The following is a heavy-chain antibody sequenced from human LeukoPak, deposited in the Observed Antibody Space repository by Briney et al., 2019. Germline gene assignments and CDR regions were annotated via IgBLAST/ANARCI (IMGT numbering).Heavy chain of an antibody. Sequence: SETLSLTCAVSGGSISSGGYSWSWIRQPPGKGLEWIGYIYHSGSTYYNPSLKSRVTISVDRSKNQFSLKLSSVTAADTAVYYCARKRGYSYFDYWGQGTLVTVSS. D-gene: IGHD5-18*01. CDR2: IYHSGST. CDR3: ARKRGYSYFDY. CDR1: GGSISSGGYS. J-gene: IGHJ4*02. V-gene: IGHV4-30-2*01.